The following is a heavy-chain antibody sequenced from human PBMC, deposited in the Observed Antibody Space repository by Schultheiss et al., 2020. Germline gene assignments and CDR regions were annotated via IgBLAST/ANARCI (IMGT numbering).Heavy chain of an antibody. J-gene: IGHJ6*03. D-gene: IGHD2-15*01. V-gene: IGHV4-4*02. CDR3: AKPSLVVAAKYYYYYMDV. Sequence: SETLSLTCAVSGGSISSSNWWSWVRQPPGKGLEWIGEIYHSGSTNYNPSLKSRVTISVDKSKNQFSLKLSSVTAADTAVYYCAKPSLVVAAKYYYYYMDVWGKGTTVTVSS. CDR1: GGSISSSNW. CDR2: IYHSGST.